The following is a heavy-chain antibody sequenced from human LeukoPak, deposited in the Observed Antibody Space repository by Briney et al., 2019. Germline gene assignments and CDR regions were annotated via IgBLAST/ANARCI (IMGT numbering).Heavy chain of an antibody. CDR3: ATSRMRGAFDI. Sequence: PGGSLRLSCAASGYPFSSYWMTWVRQAPGKGLEWLTNINQDGSEIYYVGSVQGRFIISRDNVKNSLYLQMNSLRVDDMAVYYCATSRMRGAFDIWGQGTMVTVSS. CDR2: INQDGSEI. CDR1: GYPFSSYW. D-gene: IGHD3-10*01. J-gene: IGHJ3*02. V-gene: IGHV3-7*01.